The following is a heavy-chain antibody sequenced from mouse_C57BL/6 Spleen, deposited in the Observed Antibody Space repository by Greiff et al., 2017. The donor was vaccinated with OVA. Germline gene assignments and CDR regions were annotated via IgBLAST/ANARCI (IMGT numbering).Heavy chain of an antibody. D-gene: IGHD2-4*01. CDR3: ARGEGYDYHEYY. CDR2: IYPGSGST. Sequence: VQLQQPGAELVKPGASVKMSCKASGYTFTSYWITWVKQRPGQGLEWIGDIYPGSGSTNYNEKFKSKATLTVDTSSSTAYMQLSSLTSEDSAVYYCARGEGYDYHEYYWGQGTTLTVSS. CDR1: GYTFTSYW. J-gene: IGHJ2*01. V-gene: IGHV1-55*01.